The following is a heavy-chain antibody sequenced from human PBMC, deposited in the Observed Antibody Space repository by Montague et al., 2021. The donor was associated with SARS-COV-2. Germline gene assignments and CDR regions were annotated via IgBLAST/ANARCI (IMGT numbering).Heavy chain of an antibody. V-gene: IGHV3-73*01. Sequence: FTISRDDSKNTAYLQMNSLKTEDTAVYYCTRNFYGSGSYFDYWGRGTLVTVPS. D-gene: IGHD3-10*01. CDR3: TRNFYGSGSYFDY. J-gene: IGHJ4*02.